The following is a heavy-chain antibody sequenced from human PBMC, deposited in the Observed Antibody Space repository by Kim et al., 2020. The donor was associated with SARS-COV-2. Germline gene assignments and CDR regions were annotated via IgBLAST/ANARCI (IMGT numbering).Heavy chain of an antibody. CDR1: GFSLSSYW. CDR2: IKTDGTER. Sequence: GGSLRLSCAASGFSLSSYWMSWVRQAPGEGLEWVANIKTDGTERFYVDSVKGRFTISRDNAKNSLYLQMDDLRAEDTAVYYCARDLIWFGTSAYWGLGTLVTVSS. D-gene: IGHD3-10*01. CDR3: ARDLIWFGTSAY. V-gene: IGHV3-7*01. J-gene: IGHJ4*02.